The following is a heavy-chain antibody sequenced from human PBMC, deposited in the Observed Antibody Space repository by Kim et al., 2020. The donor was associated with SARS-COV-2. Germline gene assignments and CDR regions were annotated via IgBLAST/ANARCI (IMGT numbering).Heavy chain of an antibody. CDR3: ARDGYPELLPDSIGAEDAFDI. J-gene: IGHJ3*02. D-gene: IGHD2-15*01. V-gene: IGHV4-31*03. Sequence: SETLSLTCTVSGGSISSGGYYWSWIRQHPGKGLEWIGYIYYSGSTYYNPSLKSRVTISVDTSKNQFSLKLSSVTAADTAVYYCARDGYPELLPDSIGAEDAFDIWGQGTMVTVSS. CDR1: GGSISSGGYY. CDR2: IYYSGST.